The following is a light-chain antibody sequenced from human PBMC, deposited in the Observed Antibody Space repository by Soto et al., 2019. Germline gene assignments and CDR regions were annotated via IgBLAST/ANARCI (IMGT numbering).Light chain of an antibody. Sequence: SYELTQPPSVSVAPGKTARITCGGNNIGSKSVHWYQQKPGQAPVLVIYYDSDRPSGIPERFSGSNSGNKATLTISRVEAGEEADYYCQVWDSSSDHVVFGGGTQLTVL. J-gene: IGLJ2*01. CDR2: YDS. V-gene: IGLV3-21*04. CDR3: QVWDSSSDHVV. CDR1: NIGSKS.